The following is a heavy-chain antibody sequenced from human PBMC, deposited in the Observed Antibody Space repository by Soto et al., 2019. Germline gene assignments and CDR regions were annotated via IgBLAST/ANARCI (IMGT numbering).Heavy chain of an antibody. CDR2: ISGSDGST. CDR1: GFIFSSYA. D-gene: IGHD3-22*01. J-gene: IGHJ4*02. V-gene: IGHV3-23*01. Sequence: AGSLRLSCAASGFIFSSYAMSWVRQAPGKGLEWVSAISGSDGSTYYADSVKGRFTISRDNSRNTLYLQMNSLRAEDTAVYYCAKDGVAHIPLYTSGSSYDHWGQGTLVTVSS. CDR3: AKDGVAHIPLYTSGSSYDH.